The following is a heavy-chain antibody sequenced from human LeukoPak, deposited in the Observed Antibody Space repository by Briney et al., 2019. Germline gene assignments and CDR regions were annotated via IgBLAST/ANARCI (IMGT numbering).Heavy chain of an antibody. CDR1: GFTFSSYA. J-gene: IGHJ4*02. Sequence: GGSLRLSCAASGFTFSSYAMSWVRQAPGRGLEGVSAISGSGRSTYYADPVKGRFTSSRDYSKNTLYLQINSLRAEDTSVYCCAKDLAEASHYYYFDSWGPGTLVTVSS. CDR2: ISGSGRST. D-gene: IGHD3-16*01. CDR3: AKDLAEASHYYYFDS. V-gene: IGHV3-23*01.